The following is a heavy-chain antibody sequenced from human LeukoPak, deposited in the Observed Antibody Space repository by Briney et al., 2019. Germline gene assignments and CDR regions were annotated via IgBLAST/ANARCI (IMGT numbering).Heavy chain of an antibody. CDR3: ARASDTAIIFDY. CDR2: IYYSGST. J-gene: IGHJ4*02. Sequence: SQTLSLTCTVSGGSISSGGYSWSWIRQHPGKGLEWIGYIYYSGSTYYNPSLKSRVTISVDTSKYQFSLKLSSVTAADTAVYYCARASDTAIIFDYWGQGTLVTVSS. V-gene: IGHV4-31*03. D-gene: IGHD5-18*01. CDR1: GGSISSGGYS.